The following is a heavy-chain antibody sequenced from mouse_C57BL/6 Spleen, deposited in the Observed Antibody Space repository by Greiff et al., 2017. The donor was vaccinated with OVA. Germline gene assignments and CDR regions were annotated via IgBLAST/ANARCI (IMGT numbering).Heavy chain of an antibody. CDR2: ISSGGSYT. V-gene: IGHV5-6*02. D-gene: IGHD4-1*01. Sequence: EVKLQESGGDLVKPGGSLKLSCAASGFTFSSYGMSWVRQTPDKRLEWVATISSGGSYTYYPDSVKGRFTISRDNAKNTLYLQMSSLKSEDTAMYYCARRDWAYAMDYWGQGTSVTVSS. J-gene: IGHJ4*01. CDR3: ARRDWAYAMDY. CDR1: GFTFSSYG.